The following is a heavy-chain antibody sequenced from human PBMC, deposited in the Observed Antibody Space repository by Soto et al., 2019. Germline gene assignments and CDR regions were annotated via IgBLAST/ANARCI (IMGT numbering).Heavy chain of an antibody. D-gene: IGHD3-10*01. CDR3: AKGRGGSGSLTPRVDF. V-gene: IGHV3-23*01. J-gene: IGHJ4*02. Sequence: EVQLLGSGGGLVQPGGSLRLSCAASGFPFNNYAMTWVRQAPGKGLEWVSAISGGGDTTYYADSVKGRFTVSRDGSKTTLYLRMSSLRAEDTALYYCAKGRGGSGSLTPRVDFWGQGTLVTVSS. CDR2: ISGGGDTT. CDR1: GFPFNNYA.